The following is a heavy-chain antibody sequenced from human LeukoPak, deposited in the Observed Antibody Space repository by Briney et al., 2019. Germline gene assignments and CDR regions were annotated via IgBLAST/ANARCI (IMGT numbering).Heavy chain of an antibody. D-gene: IGHD6-13*01. Sequence: FTXXXNYMSWVRQAPGKGLEWVSVIYSGGSTYYSDSVKGRFTISRDNSKNTLFLRMNSLRAEDTAVYYCARVRAAAGSEAFDVWGQGTMVTVSS. J-gene: IGHJ3*01. V-gene: IGHV3-53*01. CDR3: ARVRAAAGSEAFDV. CDR1: FTXXXNY. CDR2: IYSGGST.